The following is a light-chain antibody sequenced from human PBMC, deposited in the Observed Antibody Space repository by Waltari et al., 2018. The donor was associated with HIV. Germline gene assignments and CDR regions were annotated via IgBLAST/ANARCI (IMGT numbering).Light chain of an antibody. CDR3: QAWDSNTAHVL. CDR1: KLGDKY. CDR2: QGR. V-gene: IGLV3-1*01. J-gene: IGLJ2*01. Sequence: SYDLTQPPSVSVSPGPTASITCSGDKLGDKYASWYQQKAGQSPVLVIFQGRQRPSGTPDRFSGSNAGNTATLTISGTQAMDEADYYCQAWDSNTAHVLFGGGTKVTVL.